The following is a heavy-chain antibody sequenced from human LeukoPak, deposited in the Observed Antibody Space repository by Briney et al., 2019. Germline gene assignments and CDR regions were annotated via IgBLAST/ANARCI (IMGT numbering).Heavy chain of an antibody. CDR3: AHISSSYYYFDF. Sequence: GGSLRLSCAASGFTFSSFWMHWVRQVPGKGLVWLARINSDGRNTNYADSVKGRFTISRDNAKNTLYLQMNSLRAEDTAVYYCAHISSSYYYFDFWGQGTLVTVSS. CDR1: GFTFSSFW. CDR2: INSDGRNT. J-gene: IGHJ4*02. V-gene: IGHV3-74*01. D-gene: IGHD6-13*01.